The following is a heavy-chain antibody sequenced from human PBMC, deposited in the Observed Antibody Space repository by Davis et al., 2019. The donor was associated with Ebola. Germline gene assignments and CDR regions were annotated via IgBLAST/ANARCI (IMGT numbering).Heavy chain of an antibody. CDR1: GGSITRYY. J-gene: IGHJ3*02. V-gene: IGHV4-59*08. CDR3: ARAYDSSAFTPGDAFDI. CDR2: IYYTGST. D-gene: IGHD3-22*01. Sequence: MPSETLSLTCTVSGGSITRYYWSWIRQSPGKHLEWIGYIYYTGSTNFNPSLKSRVTISVDTSKNQFSLSLSSVTAADTAVYYCARAYDSSAFTPGDAFDIWGQGTIVTVSS.